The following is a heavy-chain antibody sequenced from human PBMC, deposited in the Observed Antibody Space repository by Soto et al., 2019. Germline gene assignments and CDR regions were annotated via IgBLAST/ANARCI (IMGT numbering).Heavy chain of an antibody. CDR2: ISSSGNTI. D-gene: IGHD3-22*01. J-gene: IGHJ5*02. CDR3: AKMSSENYYDPVFS. V-gene: IGHV3-11*01. CDR1: GFTFSDYY. Sequence: QVQLVESGGGVVKTSGSLRIACAASGFTFSDYYMSWVRQAPGKGLEWVSYISSSGNTIYYADSVKGRFTISRDNAKNSVYLQRNSLRAEYTALYFCAKMSSENYYDPVFSWGQGTLVTVSS.